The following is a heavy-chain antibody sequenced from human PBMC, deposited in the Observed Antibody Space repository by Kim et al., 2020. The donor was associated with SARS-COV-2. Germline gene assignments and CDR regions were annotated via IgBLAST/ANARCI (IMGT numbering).Heavy chain of an antibody. V-gene: IGHV3-49*04. Sequence: GGSLRLSFATAAVNVGRDEINFVSQAQEKGPAGLAFIRGRAYRVKSDYAASVKGRFLHSREKSKGTAYLQLASLKSEDTAVYFCTKSTHLRIFGEAFGFDNWGQGTLVTVS. CDR3: TKSTHLRIFGEAFGFDN. CDR1: AVNVGRDE. J-gene: IGHJ4*02. D-gene: IGHD3-3*01. CDR2: IRGRAYRVKS.